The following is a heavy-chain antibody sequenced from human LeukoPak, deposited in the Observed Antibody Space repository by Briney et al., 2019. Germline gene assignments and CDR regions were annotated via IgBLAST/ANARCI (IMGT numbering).Heavy chain of an antibody. CDR1: GYTFTSYG. J-gene: IGHJ4*02. CDR3: ARDPEVGATVFDY. V-gene: IGHV1-18*01. CDR2: ISAYNGNT. Sequence: ASVKVSCKASGYTFTSYGISWVRQAPGRGLEWMGWISAYNGNTNYAQKLQGRVTMTTDTSTSIVYMELRSLRSDDTAVYYCARDPEVGATVFDYWGQGTLVTVSS. D-gene: IGHD1-26*01.